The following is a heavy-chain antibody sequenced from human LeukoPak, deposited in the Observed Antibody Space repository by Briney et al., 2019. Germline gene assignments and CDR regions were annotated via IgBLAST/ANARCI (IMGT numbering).Heavy chain of an antibody. D-gene: IGHD2-2*01. CDR1: GASISSHY. Sequence: SETLSLTCTVSGASISSHYWCWIRQPPGTGLEWIGDIYYSGSTNYNPSLKSRVTISVDTSKNQFSLKLSSVTAADTAVYYCARAARYCSSTSCYHAYMDVWGKGTTVTVSS. CDR3: ARAARYCSSTSCYHAYMDV. CDR2: IYYSGST. J-gene: IGHJ6*03. V-gene: IGHV4-59*11.